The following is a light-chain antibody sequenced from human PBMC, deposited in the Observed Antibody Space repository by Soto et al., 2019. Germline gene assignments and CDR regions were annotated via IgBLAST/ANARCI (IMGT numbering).Light chain of an antibody. J-gene: IGKJ4*01. CDR1: HIVLYSSNNKNY. CDR2: WAS. V-gene: IGKV4-1*01. Sequence: DLLMTPSPDSLSVSLGERATIKCKSIHIVLYSSNNKNYLAWYQQKPGQPPKLLIYWASTRESGVPDRFSGSGSGTDFTLTISSLQAEDVAVYYCQQYYSTPLTFGGGTKVDIK. CDR3: QQYYSTPLT.